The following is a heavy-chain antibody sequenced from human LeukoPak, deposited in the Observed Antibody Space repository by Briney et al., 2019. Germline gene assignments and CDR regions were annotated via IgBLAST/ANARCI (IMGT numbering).Heavy chain of an antibody. J-gene: IGHJ6*03. CDR3: ARQSRYYYYYYMDV. CDR1: GGSFSGYY. Sequence: SETLSLTCAVYGGSFSGYYWSWIRQPPGKGLEWIGEINHSGSTNYNPSLKSRVTISVDTSKNQFSLKLSSVTAADTAVYYCARQSRYYYYYYMDVWGKGTSVTISS. V-gene: IGHV4-34*01. CDR2: INHSGST.